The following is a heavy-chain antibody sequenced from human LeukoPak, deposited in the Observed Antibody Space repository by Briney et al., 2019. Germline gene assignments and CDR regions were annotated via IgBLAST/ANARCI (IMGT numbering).Heavy chain of an antibody. CDR1: GYTFITFG. D-gene: IGHD2-2*01. CDR2: ISGYNGNT. J-gene: IGHJ6*02. V-gene: IGHV1-18*01. Sequence: ASVKVSCKASGYTFITFGISWVRQAPGQGLEWMGWISGYNGNTNHAQKLQGRVTMTTDSSTSTAYMEVRSLRSDDTAVYYCARDGDCRSTSCHGSDYYYGMDVWGQGTTVTVSS. CDR3: ARDGDCRSTSCHGSDYYYGMDV.